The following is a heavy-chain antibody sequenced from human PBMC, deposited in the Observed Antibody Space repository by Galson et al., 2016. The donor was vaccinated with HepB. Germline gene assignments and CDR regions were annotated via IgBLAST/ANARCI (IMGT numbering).Heavy chain of an antibody. CDR1: GYTFTNYG. CDR3: ARILYFGEPNNWFDP. Sequence: QSGAEVKKPGASVKVSCKASGYTFTNYGISWVRQAPGQGLEWMGWISAYNGKTNYAQKLQGRVTMTTDTTTSTAYMELRSLRSDDTAVYYCARILYFGEPNNWFDPWGQGTLVTVSS. V-gene: IGHV1-18*04. CDR2: ISAYNGKT. D-gene: IGHD3-10*01. J-gene: IGHJ5*02.